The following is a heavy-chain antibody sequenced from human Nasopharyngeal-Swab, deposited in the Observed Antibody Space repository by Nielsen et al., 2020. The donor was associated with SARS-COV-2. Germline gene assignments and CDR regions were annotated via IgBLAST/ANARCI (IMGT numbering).Heavy chain of an antibody. CDR3: ARGFDY. V-gene: IGHV4-59*13. Sequence: GSLRLSCSVSGGSISSYSWSWIRQPPGKGLEWIGYIQNSGSTNYNPSLKSRVTMSVDMSKNQFSLKLTSVTAADTAVYYCARGFDYWGQGTLVTVSS. CDR2: IQNSGST. J-gene: IGHJ4*02. CDR1: GGSISSYS.